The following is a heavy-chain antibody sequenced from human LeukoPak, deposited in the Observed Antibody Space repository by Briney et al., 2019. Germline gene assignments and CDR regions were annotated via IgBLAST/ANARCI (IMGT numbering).Heavy chain of an antibody. V-gene: IGHV5-51*01. Sequence: GESLKISCKASGYSFSDYWIGWVRQMPGKGLEYMGIIYPGDSDTRYSPSFQGQVTISADKSISTAYLQWSSLKASDTAMYYCARQESGSSYGYSDYWGQGNLVTVSS. D-gene: IGHD5-18*01. CDR3: ARQESGSSYGYSDY. CDR1: GYSFSDYW. CDR2: IYPGDSDT. J-gene: IGHJ4*02.